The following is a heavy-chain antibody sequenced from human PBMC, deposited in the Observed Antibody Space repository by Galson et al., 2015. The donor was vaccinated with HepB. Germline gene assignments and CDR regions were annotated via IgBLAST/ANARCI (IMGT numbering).Heavy chain of an antibody. CDR3: VLDGSSGSIDFDY. CDR2: ISWNSGSI. D-gene: IGHD6-6*01. J-gene: IGHJ4*02. CDR1: GFTFDDYA. V-gene: IGHV3-9*01. Sequence: SLRLSCAASGFTFDDYAMHWVRQAPGKGLEWVSGISWNSGSIGYADSVKGRFTISRDNAKNSLYLQMNSLRAEDTALYYCVLDGSSGSIDFDYWGQGTLVTVSS.